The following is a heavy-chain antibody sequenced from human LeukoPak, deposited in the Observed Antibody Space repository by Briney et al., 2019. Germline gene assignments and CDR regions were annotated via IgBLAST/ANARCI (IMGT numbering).Heavy chain of an antibody. CDR1: GFTFDDYA. D-gene: IGHD3-16*01. V-gene: IGHV3-9*01. CDR3: ATDYTHGGT. Sequence: PGGSLRLSCAASGFTFDDYAMHWVRQAPGKGLEWVSGISWNSGSIGYADSVKGRFTISRDNAKNSLYLQMNSLRAEDTAVYYCATDYTHGGTWGQGTLVTVSS. CDR2: ISWNSGSI. J-gene: IGHJ5*02.